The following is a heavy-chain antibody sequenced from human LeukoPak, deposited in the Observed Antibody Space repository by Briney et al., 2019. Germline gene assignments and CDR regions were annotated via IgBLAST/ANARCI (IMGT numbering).Heavy chain of an antibody. V-gene: IGHV3-23*01. CDR1: GFTFSDYY. Sequence: PGGSLRLSRAASGFTFSDYYMGWIRQAPGKGLEWVSAISGSDGSTNYADSVKGRFTISRENSKNTLYLQMNSLRAEDTAVYYCAKDSAKKYDDYWGQGTLVTVSS. CDR3: AKDSAKKYDDY. CDR2: ISGSDGST. D-gene: IGHD2/OR15-2a*01. J-gene: IGHJ4*02.